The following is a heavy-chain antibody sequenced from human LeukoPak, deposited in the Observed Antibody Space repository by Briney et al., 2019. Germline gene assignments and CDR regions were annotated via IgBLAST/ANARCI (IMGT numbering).Heavy chain of an antibody. V-gene: IGHV4-59*08. D-gene: IGHD3-22*01. Sequence: SETLSLTCTVSGGSISSSYWSWIRQPPGKGLEWIGYIYDSGSTNYNPSLKSRVTISVDKPKNQFSLKLSSVTAADTAVYYCARRYYDSSGHSDAFDIWGQGTMVTVSS. CDR2: IYDSGST. J-gene: IGHJ3*02. CDR1: GGSISSSY. CDR3: ARRYYDSSGHSDAFDI.